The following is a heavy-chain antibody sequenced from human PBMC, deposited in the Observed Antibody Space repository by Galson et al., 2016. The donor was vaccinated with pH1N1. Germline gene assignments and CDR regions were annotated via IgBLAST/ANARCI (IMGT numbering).Heavy chain of an antibody. CDR2: ISASGAST. Sequence: SLRLSCAASGFTFSVFAMCWVRQAPGKGLEWVSDISASGASTHFADSVKGRFTISRDNSKNALYLEMNSLTGEDTAFYYCVKYDSSGYYYGRLANWGQGTLVTVSS. J-gene: IGHJ4*02. D-gene: IGHD3-22*01. V-gene: IGHV3-23*01. CDR1: GFTFSVFA. CDR3: VKYDSSGYYYGRLAN.